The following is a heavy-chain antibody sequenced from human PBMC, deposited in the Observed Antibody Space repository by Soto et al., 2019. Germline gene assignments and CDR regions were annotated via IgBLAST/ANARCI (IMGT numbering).Heavy chain of an antibody. CDR3: ARSPVLLWFGGPNYYYGMDV. CDR1: GGSISSGDYY. V-gene: IGHV4-30-4*01. J-gene: IGHJ6*02. CDR2: IYYSGST. D-gene: IGHD3-10*01. Sequence: SETLSLTCTGSGGSISSGDYYWSWIRQPPGKGLEWIGYIYYSGSTYYNPSLKSRVTISVDTSKNQFSLKLSSVTAADTAVYYCARSPVLLWFGGPNYYYGMDVWGQGTTVTVSS.